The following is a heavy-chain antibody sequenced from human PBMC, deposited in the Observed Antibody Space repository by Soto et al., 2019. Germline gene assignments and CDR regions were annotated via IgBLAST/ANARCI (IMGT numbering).Heavy chain of an antibody. CDR3: ARTSCSGGSCSPDP. D-gene: IGHD2-15*01. CDR2: ISSSGSTT. Sequence: XXSLRLSFAASGFTLRGSWMHWVRQGPGKGPVWVARISSSGSTTDYADSVKGRFIISRDNAKNTLFLQMSSLRYEDTAVYYCARTSCSGGSCSPDPWGRGTLVTVSS. V-gene: IGHV3-74*01. CDR1: GFTLRGSW. J-gene: IGHJ5*02.